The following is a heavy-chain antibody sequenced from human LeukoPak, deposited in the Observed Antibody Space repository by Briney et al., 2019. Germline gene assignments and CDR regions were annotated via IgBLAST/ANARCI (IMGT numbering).Heavy chain of an antibody. CDR3: ARRNTGVVAGLDC. J-gene: IGHJ4*02. D-gene: IGHD5-18*01. CDR1: GYTFTSYD. CDR2: INPNSGNT. Sequence: ASVKVSCKASGYTFTSYDINWVRQATGQGLEWMGWINPNSGNTGYAQKFQGRVTMTRNTSISTAYMELSSLRSEDAAVYYCARRNTGVVAGLDCWGQGTLVTVSS. V-gene: IGHV1-8*01.